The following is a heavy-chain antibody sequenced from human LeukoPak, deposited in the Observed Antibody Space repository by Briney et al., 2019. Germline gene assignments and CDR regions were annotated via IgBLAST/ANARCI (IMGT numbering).Heavy chain of an antibody. J-gene: IGHJ4*02. Sequence: ASVKVSCTVSGYTLTELSMHWVRQAPGKGLEWMGGFDPEDGETIYAQKFQGRVTMTEDTSTDTAYMELSSLRSEDTAVYYCATGWNYYDSSGLDYWGQGTLVTVSS. D-gene: IGHD3-22*01. V-gene: IGHV1-24*01. CDR3: ATGWNYYDSSGLDY. CDR1: GYTLTELS. CDR2: FDPEDGET.